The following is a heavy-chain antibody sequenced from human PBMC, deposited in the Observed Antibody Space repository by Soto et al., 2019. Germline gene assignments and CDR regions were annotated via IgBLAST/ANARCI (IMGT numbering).Heavy chain of an antibody. CDR1: GFTFSSYE. V-gene: IGHV3-48*03. CDR2: VSSSGSTI. D-gene: IGHD3-22*01. Sequence: EVQLVESGGGLVQPGGSLRLSCAASGFTFSSYEMNWVRQAPGKGLEWVSYVSSSGSTIYYADSVKGRFTISRDNAKNSLYLQMNSLRAEDTAVYYCARLTMNNWFDPWGQGTLVTVSS. CDR3: ARLTMNNWFDP. J-gene: IGHJ5*02.